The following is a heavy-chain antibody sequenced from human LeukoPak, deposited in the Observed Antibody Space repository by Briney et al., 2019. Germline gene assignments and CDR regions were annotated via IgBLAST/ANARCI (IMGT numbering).Heavy chain of an antibody. CDR3: ARGITMIVVAQRQGAFDI. D-gene: IGHD3-22*01. J-gene: IGHJ3*02. CDR2: IYHSGST. CDR1: GYSISSGYC. Sequence: SETLSLTCTVSGYSISSGYCWGWIRQPPGKGLEWIGSIYHSGSTYYNPSLKSRVTISVDTSKNQFSPKLSSVTAADTAVYYCARGITMIVVAQRQGAFDIWGQGTMVTVSS. V-gene: IGHV4-38-2*02.